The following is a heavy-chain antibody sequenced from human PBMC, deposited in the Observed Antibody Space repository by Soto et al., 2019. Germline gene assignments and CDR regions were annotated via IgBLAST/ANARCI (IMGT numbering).Heavy chain of an antibody. CDR1: GDSITGSY. V-gene: IGHV4-59*01. J-gene: IGHJ4*02. CDR3: ARDMLYAAGSLAGCDY. CDR2: IYHSGTT. D-gene: IGHD1-26*01. Sequence: PSETLSLTCTVSGDSITGSYWSWIRQPPGKTLEWIGYIYHSGTTTYNPSLKSRVSISVDTSKNQFSLRLTSVIAADTAVYYCARDMLYAAGSLAGCDYWGQGILVTVSS.